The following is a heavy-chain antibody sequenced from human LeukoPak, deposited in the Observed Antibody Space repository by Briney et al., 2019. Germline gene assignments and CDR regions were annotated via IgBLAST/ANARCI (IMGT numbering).Heavy chain of an antibody. CDR3: ARSSGSYLWYFDY. CDR1: GYSISSGYY. Sequence: SETLSLTCTVSGYSISSGYYWGWIRQPPGKGLEWIGSIYHSGSTYYNPSLKSRVTISVDTSKNQFSLKLSSVTAADTAVYYCARSSGSYLWYFDYWGQGTLVTVSS. V-gene: IGHV4-38-2*02. CDR2: IYHSGST. D-gene: IGHD3-10*01. J-gene: IGHJ4*02.